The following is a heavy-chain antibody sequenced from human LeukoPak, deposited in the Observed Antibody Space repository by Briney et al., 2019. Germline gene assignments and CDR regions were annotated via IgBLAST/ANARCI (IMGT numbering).Heavy chain of an antibody. J-gene: IGHJ2*01. CDR3: ARVGGDYWYFDL. CDR2: IYYSGST. D-gene: IGHD2-21*01. V-gene: IGHV4-39*07. Sequence: PSETLSLTCTVSGGSISSSSYYWGWIRQPPGKGLEWIGSIYYSGSTNYNPSLKSRVTISVDMSKNQFSLKLSSVTAADTAVYYCARVGGDYWYFDLWGRSTLVTVSS. CDR1: GGSISSSSYY.